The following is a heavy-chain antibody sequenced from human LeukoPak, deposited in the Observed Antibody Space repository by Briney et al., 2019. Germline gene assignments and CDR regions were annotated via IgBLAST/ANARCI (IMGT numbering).Heavy chain of an antibody. V-gene: IGHV1-18*01. CDR3: VRSEWYQGAFDY. CDR1: GGTFSSYA. D-gene: IGHD3-3*01. CDR2: ISAYNGNT. Sequence: GSSVKVSCKASGGTFSSYAISWVRQAPGQGLEWMGWISAYNGNTNYAQKLQGRVTMTTDTSTSTAYMELRSLRSDDTAVYYCVRSEWYQGAFDYWGQGTLVTVSS. J-gene: IGHJ4*02.